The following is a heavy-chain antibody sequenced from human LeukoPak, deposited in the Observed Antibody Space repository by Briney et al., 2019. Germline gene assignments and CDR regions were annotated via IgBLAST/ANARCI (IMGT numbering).Heavy chain of an antibody. D-gene: IGHD3-10*01. Sequence: GGSLRLSCAASGFTFSNYGMHWVRHAPGPGLEPESLLVYDGCYKYYADSVKGRFTISRDDSRKTLYLQLSSLRAEDTAVNCCAKDLITMVRGSPMDVWGQGTTVTVSS. CDR3: AKDLITMVRGSPMDV. V-gene: IGHV3-30*18. CDR2: LVYDGCYK. J-gene: IGHJ6*02. CDR1: GFTFSNYG.